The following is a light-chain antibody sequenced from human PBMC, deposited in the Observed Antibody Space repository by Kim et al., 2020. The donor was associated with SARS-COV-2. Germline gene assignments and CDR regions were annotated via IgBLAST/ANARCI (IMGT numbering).Light chain of an antibody. V-gene: IGKV1-12*01. CDR2: PAS. Sequence: DIQMTQSPSSVSASIGDRVTITCRASQDISSWLAWYQQKPGKAPKLLIYPASTLQTGIPLRFSGSGSGTDFTLTISSLQPEDFATYYCQQANSFPRTFGPGTKVDIK. CDR1: QDISSW. J-gene: IGKJ3*01. CDR3: QQANSFPRT.